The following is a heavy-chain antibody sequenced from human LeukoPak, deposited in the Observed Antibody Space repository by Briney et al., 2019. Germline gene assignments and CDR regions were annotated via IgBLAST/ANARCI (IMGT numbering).Heavy chain of an antibody. J-gene: IGHJ6*03. CDR1: GGSISSSNW. CDR3: ARVVSGSYYSLYYYYYMDV. CDR2: IYHSGST. Sequence: TSETLSLTCAVSGGSISSSNWWSWVRQPPGKGLEWIGEIYHSGSTYYNPSLKSRVTISVDTSKNQFSLKLSSVTAADTAVYYCARVVSGSYYSLYYYYYMDVWGKGTTVTVSS. D-gene: IGHD3-10*01. V-gene: IGHV4-4*02.